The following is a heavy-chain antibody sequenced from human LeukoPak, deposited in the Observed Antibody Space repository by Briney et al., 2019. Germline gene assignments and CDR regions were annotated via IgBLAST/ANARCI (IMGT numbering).Heavy chain of an antibody. CDR1: GFTFSSYA. D-gene: IGHD6-13*01. Sequence: VGSLRLSCAASGFTFSSYAMSWVRQAPGKGLEWVSAISGSGGSTYYADSVKGRFTISRDNSKNTLYLQMNSLRAEDTAVYYCAKDTYSSSWYEGHGFDYWGQGTLVTVSS. CDR3: AKDTYSSSWYEGHGFDY. J-gene: IGHJ4*02. V-gene: IGHV3-23*01. CDR2: ISGSGGST.